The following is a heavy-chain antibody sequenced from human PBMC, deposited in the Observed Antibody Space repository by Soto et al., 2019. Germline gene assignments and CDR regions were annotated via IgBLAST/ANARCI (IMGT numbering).Heavy chain of an antibody. Sequence: QIQLVQSGAEVRKPGASVRVSCKASGYSFTTYGISWVRRAPGQGLEWMGWLSAYNGNTNYAQKFQGRVTMTTDTSKSTAYMELRSLRSDDTAVYYCGRDPPITGSLRGTPLMDVWGQGATVTVSS. D-gene: IGHD1-20*01. J-gene: IGHJ6*02. CDR2: LSAYNGNT. CDR1: GYSFTTYG. CDR3: GRDPPITGSLRGTPLMDV. V-gene: IGHV1-18*04.